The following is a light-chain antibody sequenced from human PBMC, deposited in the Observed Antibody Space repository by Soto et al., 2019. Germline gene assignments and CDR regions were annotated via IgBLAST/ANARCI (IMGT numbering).Light chain of an antibody. J-gene: IGLJ1*01. CDR1: SSDVGSYSL. V-gene: IGLV2-23*02. CDR2: EVS. Sequence: QCVLTQPASVSGSPGQSITISCTGTSSDVGSYSLVSWYQQHPGKAPKLMIYEVSKRPSGVSNRFSASKSGNTASLTISGLQAEDEADYYCCSYAGSTTLYVFGSGARSPS. CDR3: CSYAGSTTLYV.